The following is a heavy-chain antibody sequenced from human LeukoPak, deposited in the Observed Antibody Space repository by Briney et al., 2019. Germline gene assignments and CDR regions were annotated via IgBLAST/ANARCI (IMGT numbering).Heavy chain of an antibody. J-gene: IGHJ4*02. Sequence: SETLSLTCAVYGGSFSDYYWSWLRQPPGKGLEWIGEINHSGSTNYNPSLKSRVTISVDTSKNQFSLKLSSVTAADTAVYYCARAYCGGDCYSGGGYFDYWGQGTLVTVSS. V-gene: IGHV4-34*01. CDR1: GGSFSDYY. D-gene: IGHD2-21*02. CDR2: INHSGST. CDR3: ARAYCGGDCYSGGGYFDY.